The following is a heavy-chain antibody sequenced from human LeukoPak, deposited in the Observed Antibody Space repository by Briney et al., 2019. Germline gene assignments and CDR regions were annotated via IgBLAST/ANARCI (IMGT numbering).Heavy chain of an antibody. J-gene: IGHJ6*03. Sequence: GGSLRLSCAASGFTFSSYSMNWVRQAPGKGLEWVSSISSSSSYIYYADSVKGRFTISRDNAKDSLYLQMNSLRAEDTAVYYCARVRSERILLWGYMDVWGKGTTVTISS. V-gene: IGHV3-21*01. CDR2: ISSSSSYI. CDR3: ARVRSERILLWGYMDV. CDR1: GFTFSSYS. D-gene: IGHD1-1*01.